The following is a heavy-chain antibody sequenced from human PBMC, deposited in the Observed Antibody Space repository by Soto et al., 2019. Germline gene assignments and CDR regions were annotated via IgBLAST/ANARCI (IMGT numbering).Heavy chain of an antibody. CDR3: AAEILQGITGTTGAFDI. CDR2: IVVGSGNT. V-gene: IGHV1-58*02. J-gene: IGHJ3*02. CDR1: GFTFTSSA. Sequence: SVKVSCKASGFTFTSSAMQWVRQARGQRLEWIGWIVVGSGNTNYAQKFQEGVTITRDMSTSTAYMELSSLRSEDTAVYYCAAEILQGITGTTGAFDIWGQGTMVTVSS. D-gene: IGHD1-7*01.